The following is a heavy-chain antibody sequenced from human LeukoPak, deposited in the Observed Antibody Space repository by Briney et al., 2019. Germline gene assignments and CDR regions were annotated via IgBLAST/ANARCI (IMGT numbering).Heavy chain of an antibody. CDR1: GGSFSGYY. CDR3: ARGLKGGSGYYYYYYMDV. J-gene: IGHJ6*03. CDR2: INHSGST. V-gene: IGHV4-34*01. Sequence: SETLSLTRAVYGGSFSGYYWSWIRQPPGKGLEWIGEINHSGSTNYNPSLKSRVTISVDTSKNQFSLKLSSVTAADTAVYYCARGLKGGSGYYYYYYMDVWGKGTTVTVSS. D-gene: IGHD2-15*01.